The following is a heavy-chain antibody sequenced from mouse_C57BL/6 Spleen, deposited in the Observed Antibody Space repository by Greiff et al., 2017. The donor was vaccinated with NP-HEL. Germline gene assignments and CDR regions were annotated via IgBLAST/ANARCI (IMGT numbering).Heavy chain of an antibody. CDR2: ISSGSSTI. J-gene: IGHJ4*01. CDR3: ATGTPYAMDY. D-gene: IGHD4-1*01. V-gene: IGHV5-17*01. Sequence: EVKLVESGGGLVKPGGSLKLSCAASGFTFSDYGMHWVRQAPEKGLEWVAYISSGSSTIYYADTVKGRFTISRDNAKNTLFLQMTSLRSEDTAMYYCATGTPYAMDYWGQGTSVTVSS. CDR1: GFTFSDYG.